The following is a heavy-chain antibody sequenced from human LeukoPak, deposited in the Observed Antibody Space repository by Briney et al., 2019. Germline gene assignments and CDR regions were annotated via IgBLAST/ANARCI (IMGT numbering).Heavy chain of an antibody. CDR2: IYHSGST. D-gene: IGHD3-3*01. J-gene: IGHJ4*02. V-gene: IGHV4-59*01. Sequence: SETLSLTCTVSGGSIRSYYWSWVRQPPGKGLEWIGYIYHSGSTNYNPSLKSRVNLSVDMAKNQISLKMSSVTAADTAVYYCARSRVWSDYWGYFDYWGQGILVTVSS. CDR3: ARSRVWSDYWGYFDY. CDR1: GGSIRSYY.